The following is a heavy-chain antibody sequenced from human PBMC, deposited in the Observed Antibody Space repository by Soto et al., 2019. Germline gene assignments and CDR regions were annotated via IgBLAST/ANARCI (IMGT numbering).Heavy chain of an antibody. CDR1: GGTFSSYA. Sequence: QVQLVQSGAEVKKPGSSVKVSCKASGGTFSSYAISWVRQAPGQGLEWVGGIIPIFGTANYAQKFLGRVTMTADESTSTAYMELSIRRSEDTAVDYCAIAYCIMTSCHDPKWFDPWGQGTMVTVSS. J-gene: IGHJ5*02. V-gene: IGHV1-69*12. CDR3: AIAYCIMTSCHDPKWFDP. D-gene: IGHD2-2*01. CDR2: IIPIFGTA.